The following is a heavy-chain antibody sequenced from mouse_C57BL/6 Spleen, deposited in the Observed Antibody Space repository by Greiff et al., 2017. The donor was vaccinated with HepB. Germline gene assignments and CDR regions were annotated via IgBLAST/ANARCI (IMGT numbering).Heavy chain of an antibody. V-gene: IGHV14-1*01. CDR3: TAPSYDGYYFGD. Sequence: VQLQQSGAELVRPGASVKLSCTASGFNIKDYYMHWVKQRPEQGLEWIGRIDPEDGDTEYAQKFQGKATMTADTSSNTAYLQLSSLTSEDTAVYYCTAPSYDGYYFGDWGQGTTLTVSS. J-gene: IGHJ2*01. CDR2: IDPEDGDT. D-gene: IGHD2-3*01. CDR1: GFNIKDYY.